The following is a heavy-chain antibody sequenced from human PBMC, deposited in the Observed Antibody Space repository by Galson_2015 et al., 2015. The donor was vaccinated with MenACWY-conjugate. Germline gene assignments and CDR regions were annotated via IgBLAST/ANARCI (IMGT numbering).Heavy chain of an antibody. V-gene: IGHV3-23*01. Sequence: SLRLSCAASGFAFSSHAMTWVRQAPGQGLEWVSAISGSGGTTYYADSVRGRFTISRDNSKNTLYLQMNSLRAEDTALYYCVKGSGYCTSTTCYPPDYWGQGTQVTVSS. CDR2: ISGSGGTT. D-gene: IGHD2-2*01. J-gene: IGHJ4*02. CDR1: GFAFSSHA. CDR3: VKGSGYCTSTTCYPPDY.